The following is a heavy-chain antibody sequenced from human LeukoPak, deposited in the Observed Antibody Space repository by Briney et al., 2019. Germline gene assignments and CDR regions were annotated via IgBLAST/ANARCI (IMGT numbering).Heavy chain of an antibody. J-gene: IGHJ4*02. CDR3: ARGSSWYGSDY. Sequence: EASVKVSCKASGGTFSSYAISWVRQAPGQGLEWMGGIIPIFGTANYVQKFQGRVTITADEPTSTAYMELSSLRSEDTAVYYCARGSSWYGSDYWGQGTLVTVSS. CDR2: IIPIFGTA. D-gene: IGHD6-13*01. CDR1: GGTFSSYA. V-gene: IGHV1-69*13.